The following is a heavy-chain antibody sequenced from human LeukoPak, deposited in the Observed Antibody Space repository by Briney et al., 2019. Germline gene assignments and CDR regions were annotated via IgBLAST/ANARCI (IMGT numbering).Heavy chain of an antibody. V-gene: IGHV3-20*04. D-gene: IGHD5-24*01. CDR3: AKATTMATNFYYYYGMDV. CDR2: INWNGGRR. J-gene: IGHJ6*02. CDR1: GFTVSSNY. Sequence: GGSLRLSCAASGFTVSSNYMSWVRQAPGKGLEWVSGINWNGGRRDYADSVKGRFTISRDNAKNSLFLQMNSLRAEDTALYFCAKATTMATNFYYYYGMDVWGQGTTVTVSS.